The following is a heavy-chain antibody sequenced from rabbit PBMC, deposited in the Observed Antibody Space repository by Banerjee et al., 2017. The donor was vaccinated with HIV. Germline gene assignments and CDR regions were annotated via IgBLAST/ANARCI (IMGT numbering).Heavy chain of an antibody. Sequence: EQLEESGRDLVKPEGSLTLTCTASGFSFSSGYDMCWVRQAPGKGLEWIGCIYTGGSGSTYSASWAKRRFTISKTSSTTVTLQITSLAAADTATYFCARDNYDDDGDYAHFNLWGQGTLVTVS. D-gene: IGHD2-1*01. CDR3: ARDNYDDDGDYAHFNL. J-gene: IGHJ4*01. CDR1: GFSFSSGYD. V-gene: IGHV1S45*01. CDR2: IYTGGSGST.